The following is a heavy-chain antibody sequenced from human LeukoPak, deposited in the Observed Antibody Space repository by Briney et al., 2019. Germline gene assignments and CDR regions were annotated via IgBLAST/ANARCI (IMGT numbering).Heavy chain of an antibody. Sequence: SETLSLTGTVSDGSVSSGSYYWSWIRQPPGKGLEWIGYIYYSGSTNYNPSLKSRVTISVDTSKNQFSLKLSSVTAADTAVYYCARVVVITTTVDYWGQGTLVTVSS. CDR1: DGSVSSGSYY. CDR2: IYYSGST. D-gene: IGHD3-22*01. J-gene: IGHJ4*02. V-gene: IGHV4-61*01. CDR3: ARVVVITTTVDY.